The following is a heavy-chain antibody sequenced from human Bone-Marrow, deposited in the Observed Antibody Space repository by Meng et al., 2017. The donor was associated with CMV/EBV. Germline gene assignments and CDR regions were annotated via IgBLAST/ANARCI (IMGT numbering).Heavy chain of an antibody. V-gene: IGHV3-69-1*01. CDR2: IGSSSTI. J-gene: IGHJ4*02. Sequence: GESLKISCAASGFTFSDHYINWVRQAPGKGLEWVSSIGSSSTIYYADSVKGRFTISRDNTKDSLFLQMSSLRPEDTALYFCAKDRHYDTRGFYSFSCDSWGQGTLVTVSS. CDR3: AKDRHYDTRGFYSFSCDS. CDR1: GFTFSDHY. D-gene: IGHD3-22*01.